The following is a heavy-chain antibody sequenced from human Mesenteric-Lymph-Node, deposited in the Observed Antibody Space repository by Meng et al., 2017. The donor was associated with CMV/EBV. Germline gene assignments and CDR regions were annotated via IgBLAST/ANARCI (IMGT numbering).Heavy chain of an antibody. D-gene: IGHD4-17*01. V-gene: IGHV3-49*04. CDR3: TGERGTVTTAGGVHSRLDV. J-gene: IGHJ6*02. Sequence: GESLKISCTGSGFNFGDHALNWVRQAPGEGLEWVGFIKTKAYGGTTEYAASVKGRFTISRDDSKSIAHLQMNSLKTEDTAVYYCTGERGTVTTAGGVHSRLDVWGQGTTVTVSS. CDR2: IKTKAYGGTT. CDR1: GFNFGDHA.